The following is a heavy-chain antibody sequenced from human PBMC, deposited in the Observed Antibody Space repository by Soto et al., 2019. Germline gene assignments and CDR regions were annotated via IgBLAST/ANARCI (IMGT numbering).Heavy chain of an antibody. J-gene: IGHJ6*02. CDR1: GDTFDTFA. CDR3: ARDKGRGQLGGNYYYALDV. Sequence: QVQLVQSGAEVLKPGSSVKLSCKTSGDTFDTFAISWVRQAPGQGLEWMGGIIPIFRTPDYTQKFQGRVTFTPDVXTSTADLELSSRRSADTAVYSCARDKGRGQLGGNYYYALDVWGQGTTVTVSS. D-gene: IGHD1-1*01. V-gene: IGHV1-69*05. CDR2: IIPIFRTP.